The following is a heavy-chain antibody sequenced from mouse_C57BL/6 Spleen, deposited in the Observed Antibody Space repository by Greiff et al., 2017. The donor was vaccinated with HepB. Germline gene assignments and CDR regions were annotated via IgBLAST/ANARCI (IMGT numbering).Heavy chain of an antibody. V-gene: IGHV14-3*01. Sequence: VQLQQSVAELVRPGASVKLSCTASGFNIKNTYMHWVKQRPEQGLEWIGRIDPANGNTKYAPKFQGKATMTADTSSNTAYLQLSSLTSGDTAIYSCASFYCGSSYAGYFDVWGTGTTVTGSS. CDR1: GFNIKNTY. J-gene: IGHJ1*03. D-gene: IGHD1-1*01. CDR3: ASFYCGSSYAGYFDV. CDR2: IDPANGNT.